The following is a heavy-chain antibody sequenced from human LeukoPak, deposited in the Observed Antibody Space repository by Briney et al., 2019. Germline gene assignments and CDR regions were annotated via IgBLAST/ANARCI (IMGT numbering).Heavy chain of an antibody. J-gene: IGHJ5*02. V-gene: IGHV3-30-3*01. CDR1: GFTFSSYA. CDR3: ASPSAAGNGDNWFDP. CDR2: ISYDGSNK. Sequence: PGGSLRLSCAASGFTFSSYAMHWVRQAPSKGLEWVAVISYDGSNKYYADFVKGRFTISRDNSKNTLYLQMNSLRAEDTAVYYCASPSAAGNGDNWFDPWGQGTLVTVSS. D-gene: IGHD6-13*01.